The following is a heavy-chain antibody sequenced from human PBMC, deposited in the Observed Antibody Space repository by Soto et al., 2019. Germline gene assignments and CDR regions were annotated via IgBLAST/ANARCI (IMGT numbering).Heavy chain of an antibody. CDR1: GGSISSYY. CDR3: ARRFGGTFDY. V-gene: IGHV4-59*08. CDR2: IYYSGST. Sequence: SETLSLTCTVSGGSISSYYWSWIRQPPGKGLEWIGYIYYSGSTNYNPSLKSRVTISVDTSKNQFSLKLSSVTAADTAVYYCARRFGGTFDYWGQGTLVTVSS. D-gene: IGHD2-15*01. J-gene: IGHJ4*02.